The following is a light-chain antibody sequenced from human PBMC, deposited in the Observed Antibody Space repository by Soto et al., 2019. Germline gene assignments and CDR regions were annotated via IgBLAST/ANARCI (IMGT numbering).Light chain of an antibody. J-gene: IGKJ1*01. Sequence: DIVMTQSPLSLPVTPGEPASISCRSSHSLLHSNGYNYLGWYLQKPGQSPQLLIYLGSNRASGVPDRFSGSGSGTDFTLKISRVEPEDVGVYYCMQALQTPTFGQGTKVDI. CDR2: LGS. V-gene: IGKV2-28*01. CDR3: MQALQTPT. CDR1: HSLLHSNGYNY.